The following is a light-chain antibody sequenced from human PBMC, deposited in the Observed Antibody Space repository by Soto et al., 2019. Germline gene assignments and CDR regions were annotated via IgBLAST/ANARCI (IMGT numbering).Light chain of an antibody. V-gene: IGKV2-28*01. CDR2: LGS. CDR3: LVARPTPGAFS. Sequence: DIVMTQSPLSLPVTPGEPASISCRSSQSLLHSNGYNYVDWYLQKPGQSPQLLIYLGSNRASGVADRFSVSGYGTDFTAEISGVEAQDVGVLYCLVARPTPGAFSSGPATKVDIK. J-gene: IGKJ3*01. CDR1: QSLLHSNGYNY.